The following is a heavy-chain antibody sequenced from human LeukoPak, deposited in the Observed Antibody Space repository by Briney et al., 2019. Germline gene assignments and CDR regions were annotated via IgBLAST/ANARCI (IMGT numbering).Heavy chain of an antibody. D-gene: IGHD2-2*01. Sequence: ASVKVSCKASGGTFSSYAISWVRQAPGQGLEWMGGIIPIFGTANYAQKFQGRVTITTDESTSTAYMELSSLRSDDTAVYYCARPRRGSNYYYYYMDVWGKGTTVTVSS. J-gene: IGHJ6*03. CDR1: GGTFSSYA. V-gene: IGHV1-69*05. CDR2: IIPIFGTA. CDR3: ARPRRGSNYYYYYMDV.